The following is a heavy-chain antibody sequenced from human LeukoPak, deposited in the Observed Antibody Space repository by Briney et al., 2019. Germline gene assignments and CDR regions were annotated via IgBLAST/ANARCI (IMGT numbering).Heavy chain of an antibody. D-gene: IGHD2-2*01. CDR2: ISWNSGSI. J-gene: IGHJ4*02. Sequence: PGGSLRLSCTASGFTFGDYAMHWVRQAPGKGLEWVSGISWNSGSIGYADSVKGRFTISRDNAKNSLYLQMNSLRAEDTALYYCAKDPNPTVVPAAGFDYWGQGTLVTVSS. CDR3: AKDPNPTVVPAAGFDY. V-gene: IGHV3-9*01. CDR1: GFTFGDYA.